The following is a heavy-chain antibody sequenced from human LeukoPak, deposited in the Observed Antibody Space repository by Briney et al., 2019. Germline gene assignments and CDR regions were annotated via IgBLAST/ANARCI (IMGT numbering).Heavy chain of an antibody. V-gene: IGHV3-23*01. J-gene: IGHJ6*02. Sequence: PGGSLRLSCAASGFTFSSYALSWVRQAPGKGLEWVSVISGSGGSTYYADSVKGRFTISRDNAKNSLYLQMNSLRAEDTAVYYCARAYSSLYGMDVWGQGTTVTVSS. CDR1: GFTFSSYA. CDR2: ISGSGGST. CDR3: ARAYSSLYGMDV. D-gene: IGHD6-13*01.